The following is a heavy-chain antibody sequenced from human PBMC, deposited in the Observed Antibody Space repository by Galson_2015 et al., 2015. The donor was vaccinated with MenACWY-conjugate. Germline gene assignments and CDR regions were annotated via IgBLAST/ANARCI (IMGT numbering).Heavy chain of an antibody. Sequence: SLRLSCAGSGFTFRTYWMHWVRQAPGKGLVWVSRISTDGSSTSYADSVKGRFTISRDNAKNTLYLQMNSLRAEDTAVYYCARDSRVGAPGTYLDYWCQGTLVTVSS. CDR2: ISTDGSST. D-gene: IGHD6-13*01. CDR3: ARDSRVGAPGTYLDY. J-gene: IGHJ4*02. CDR1: GFTFRTYW. V-gene: IGHV3-74*01.